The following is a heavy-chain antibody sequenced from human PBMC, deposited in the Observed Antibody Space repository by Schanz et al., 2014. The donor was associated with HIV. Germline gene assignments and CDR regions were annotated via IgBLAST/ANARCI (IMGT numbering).Heavy chain of an antibody. Sequence: QVQLVESGGGVVQPGRSLRLSCAASGFTFSSYGFHWVRQAPGKGLEWVAVIWFDGTDEHYADTVKGRFTISRDNSKNTLFLQMSSLRAEDTAVYYCARDLVLGAGTTAMDVWGRGTTVTVSS. CDR2: IWFDGTDE. D-gene: IGHD1-1*01. J-gene: IGHJ6*02. CDR1: GFTFSSYG. V-gene: IGHV3-33*08. CDR3: ARDLVLGAGTTAMDV.